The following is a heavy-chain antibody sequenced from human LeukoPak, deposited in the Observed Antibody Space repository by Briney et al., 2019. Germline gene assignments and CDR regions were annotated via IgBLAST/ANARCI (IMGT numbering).Heavy chain of an antibody. Sequence: ASVKVSCKASGGTFSSYAISWVRQAPGQGLEWMGGIIPIFGTANYAQKFQGRVTITTDESTSTAYMELNSLRAEDTAVYYCAREKRGDGYNFDYWGQGTLVTVSS. CDR1: GGTFSSYA. CDR3: AREKRGDGYNFDY. D-gene: IGHD5-24*01. CDR2: IIPIFGTA. V-gene: IGHV1-69*05. J-gene: IGHJ4*02.